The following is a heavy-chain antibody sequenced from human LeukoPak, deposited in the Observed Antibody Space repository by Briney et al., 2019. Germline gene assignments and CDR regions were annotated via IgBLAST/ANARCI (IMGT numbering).Heavy chain of an antibody. CDR3: ARDRGHAMDV. CDR1: GFTVSDNY. J-gene: IGHJ6*02. CDR2: IYSGGST. V-gene: IGHV3-53*01. Sequence: GGSLRLSCAASGFTVSDNYMSWVRQAPWKGLEWVSVIYSGGSTYYSDSVKGRFTISRDNSKNTLYLQMSSLRAEDAAVYYCARDRGHAMDVWGQGTTVTVSS.